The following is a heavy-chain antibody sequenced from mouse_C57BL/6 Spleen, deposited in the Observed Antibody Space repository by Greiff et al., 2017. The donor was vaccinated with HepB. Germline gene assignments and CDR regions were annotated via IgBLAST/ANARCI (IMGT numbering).Heavy chain of an antibody. CDR2: IYPGDGDT. CDR3: ASLELGFAY. J-gene: IGHJ3*01. D-gene: IGHD4-1*01. Sequence: QVQLQQSGPELVKPGASVKISCKASGYAFSSSWMNWVKQRPGKGLEWIGRIYPGDGDTNYNGKFKGKATLTADKSSSTAYMQLSSLTSEDSAVYFCASLELGFAYWGQGTLVTVSA. CDR1: GYAFSSSW. V-gene: IGHV1-82*01.